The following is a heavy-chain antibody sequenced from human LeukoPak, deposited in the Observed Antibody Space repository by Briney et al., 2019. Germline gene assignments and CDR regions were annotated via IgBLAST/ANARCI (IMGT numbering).Heavy chain of an antibody. D-gene: IGHD5-18*01. Sequence: GEPLKISCKGSGYSFTSNWIGWVRQMPGKGLEWMGIIYPGDSDTRYSPSFQGQATISADKSISTAYLQWSSLKASDTAMYYCARPKEGGYSYGSFPFDYWGQGTLVTVSS. V-gene: IGHV5-51*01. CDR1: GYSFTSNW. J-gene: IGHJ4*02. CDR2: IYPGDSDT. CDR3: ARPKEGGYSYGSFPFDY.